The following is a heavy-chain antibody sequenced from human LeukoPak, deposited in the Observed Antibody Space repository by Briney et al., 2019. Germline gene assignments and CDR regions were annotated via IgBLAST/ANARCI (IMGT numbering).Heavy chain of an antibody. CDR2: ISYDGSNK. CDR3: ARVSGSSSFDY. J-gene: IGHJ4*02. V-gene: IGHV3-30-3*01. CDR1: GFTFSSYA. Sequence: EGSLRLSCAASGFTFSSYAMHWVRQAPGKGLEWVAVISYDGSNKYYADSVKGRFTISRDNSKNTLYLQMNSLRAEDTAVYYCARVSGSSSFDYWGQGTLVTVSS. D-gene: IGHD6-6*01.